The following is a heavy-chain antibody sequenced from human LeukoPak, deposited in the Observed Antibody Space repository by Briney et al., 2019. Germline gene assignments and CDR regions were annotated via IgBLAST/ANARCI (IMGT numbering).Heavy chain of an antibody. CDR2: ISWNSGSI. CDR1: GFTFDDYA. CDR3: ARGPYCYDSSAYLDY. Sequence: QAGGSLRLSCAASGFTFDDYAMHWVRQAPGKGLEWVSGISWNSGSIGYADSVKGRFTISRDNAKNSLYLQMNSLRAEDTAVYYCARGPYCYDSSAYLDYWGQGTLVTVSS. J-gene: IGHJ4*02. V-gene: IGHV3-9*01. D-gene: IGHD3-22*01.